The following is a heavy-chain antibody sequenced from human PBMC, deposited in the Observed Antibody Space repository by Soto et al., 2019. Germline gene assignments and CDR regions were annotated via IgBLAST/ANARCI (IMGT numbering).Heavy chain of an antibody. Sequence: PGGSMRLSCAASGFILSNYTMNWVRKDPGKGLEWVSSISGSSSYIYYADSVKGRFTISRDNAKNSLYLQMNSLRVEDTAVYYCARDRCSGGSCYRTYAFDIWVQGTLVTVSS. CDR1: GFILSNYT. J-gene: IGHJ3*02. CDR2: ISGSSSYI. D-gene: IGHD2-15*01. V-gene: IGHV3-21*06. CDR3: ARDRCSGGSCYRTYAFDI.